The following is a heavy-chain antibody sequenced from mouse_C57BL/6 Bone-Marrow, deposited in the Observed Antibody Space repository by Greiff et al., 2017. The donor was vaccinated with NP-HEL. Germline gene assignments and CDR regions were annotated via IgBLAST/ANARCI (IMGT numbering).Heavy chain of an antibody. Sequence: QVQLPQPGAELVKPGASVTLSCKASGYTFTSYWMHWVKQRPGRGLEWIGRIDPHSGGTKSTEKFKSKATLPVAKPSRTAYMQLSRLTSEDSAGYYCARGKLRVAYWGQGTRVTGAA. CDR3: ARGKLRVAY. D-gene: IGHD1-1*01. V-gene: IGHV1-72*01. CDR2: IDPHSGGT. CDR1: GYTFTSYW. J-gene: IGHJ3*01.